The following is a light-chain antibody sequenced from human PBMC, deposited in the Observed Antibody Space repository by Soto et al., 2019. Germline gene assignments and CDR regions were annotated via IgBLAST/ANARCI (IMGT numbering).Light chain of an antibody. Sequence: EIVLTQSPGTLSLSPGERATLSCRASQSVSSNLAWYQQKPGQAPRLLIYGASSRATGIPDRFSGSGSGTDFTLTIDGLEPEDFVVYYCQQYGYSPITFGQGTRLEIK. CDR1: QSVSSN. V-gene: IGKV3-20*01. CDR3: QQYGYSPIT. CDR2: GAS. J-gene: IGKJ5*01.